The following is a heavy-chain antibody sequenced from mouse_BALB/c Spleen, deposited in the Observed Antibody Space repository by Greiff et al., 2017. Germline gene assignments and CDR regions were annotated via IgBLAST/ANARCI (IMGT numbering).Heavy chain of an antibody. Sequence: EVHLVESGGGLVQPGGSLKLSCAASGFTFSSYAMSWVRQTPEKRLEWVASISSGGSTYYPDSVKGRFTISRDNARNILYLQMSSLRSEDTAMYYCARGQYGNYVGYFDYWGQGTTLTVSS. CDR1: GFTFSSYA. D-gene: IGHD2-10*02. CDR2: ISSGGST. V-gene: IGHV5-6-5*01. CDR3: ARGQYGNYVGYFDY. J-gene: IGHJ2*01.